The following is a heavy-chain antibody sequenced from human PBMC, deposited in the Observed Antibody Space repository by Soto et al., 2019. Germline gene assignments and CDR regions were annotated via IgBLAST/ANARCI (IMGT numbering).Heavy chain of an antibody. CDR1: ALPFSSYA. CDR3: ARLDTAMARKTDY. V-gene: IGHV3-30-3*01. J-gene: IGHJ4*02. CDR2: ISYDGSNK. D-gene: IGHD5-18*01. Sequence: GGSLRLSCAASALPFSSYAMHWVRQAPGKGLEWVAVISYDGSNKYYADSVKGRFTISRDNSKNTLYLQMNSLRAEDTAVYYCARLDTAMARKTDYWGQGTLVTVSS.